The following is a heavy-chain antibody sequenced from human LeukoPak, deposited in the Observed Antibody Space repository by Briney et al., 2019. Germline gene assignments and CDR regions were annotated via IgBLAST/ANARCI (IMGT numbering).Heavy chain of an antibody. CDR2: IYYSGST. V-gene: IGHV4-39*01. J-gene: IGHJ4*02. CDR1: GGSISSSSYY. D-gene: IGHD3-22*01. Sequence: PSETLSLTCTVSGGSISSSSYYWGWIRQPPGKGLEWIGSIYYSGSTYYSPSLKSRVTISVDTSKNQFSLKLSSVTAADTAVYYCARGIVPRDYYDSSGYNYWGQGTLVTVSS. CDR3: ARGIVPRDYYDSSGYNY.